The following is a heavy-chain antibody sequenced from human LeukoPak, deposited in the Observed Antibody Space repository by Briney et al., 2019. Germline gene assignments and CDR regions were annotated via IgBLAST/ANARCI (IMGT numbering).Heavy chain of an antibody. Sequence: PSETLSLTCTVSGGSVSSGVPWWNWMRQGAGKGLEWIGRICVSGTTNYSHSLKRRVTISIHASKNHFSLQLNSMTAADTAVYYCARNSDSSWLSFDDWGQGTMVTVSS. CDR2: ICVSGTT. CDR1: GGSVSSGVPW. D-gene: IGHD6-13*01. V-gene: IGHV4-61*02. J-gene: IGHJ4*02. CDR3: ARNSDSSWLSFDD.